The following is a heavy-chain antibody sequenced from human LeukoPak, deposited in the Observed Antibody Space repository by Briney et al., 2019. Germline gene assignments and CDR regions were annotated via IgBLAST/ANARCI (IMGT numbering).Heavy chain of an antibody. Sequence: TSETLSLTCAVYGGSFSSYYWSWIRQSPGKGLEWIGEITHSRSTNYNPSLKSRVTISLDTSKSQFSLKLTSVTAADTAVYYCARVTRFTQFGELWFDSWGQGTLLTVSS. CDR1: GGSFSSYY. CDR3: ARVTRFTQFGELWFDS. J-gene: IGHJ5*01. CDR2: ITHSRST. D-gene: IGHD3-10*01. V-gene: IGHV4-34*01.